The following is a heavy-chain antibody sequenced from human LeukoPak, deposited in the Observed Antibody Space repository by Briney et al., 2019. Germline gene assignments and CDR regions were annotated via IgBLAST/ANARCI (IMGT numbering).Heavy chain of an antibody. CDR3: AREIWWEPGKEYFDY. J-gene: IGHJ4*02. V-gene: IGHV4-38-2*02. CDR1: GYSISSGYY. CDR2: IYHSGGT. Sequence: KPSETLSLTCTVSGYSISSGYYWGWIRPPPGKGLEWIGSIYHSGGTYYNPSLKSRVTISVDTSKNQFSLKLSSVTAADTAVYYCAREIWWEPGKEYFDYWGQGTLVTVSS. D-gene: IGHD1-26*01.